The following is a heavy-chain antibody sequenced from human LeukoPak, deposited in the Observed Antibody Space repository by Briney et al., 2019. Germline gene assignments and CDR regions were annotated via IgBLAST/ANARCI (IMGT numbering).Heavy chain of an antibody. D-gene: IGHD4-17*01. CDR2: FDPEDYET. CDR3: ATGDYGDYPHGFDI. V-gene: IGHV1-24*01. J-gene: IGHJ3*02. Sequence: VASVKVSCKVFGYTLTDLSIHWVRQAPGKGLEWMGGFDPEDYETIYAQKFQGRVTMTEDTSIDTAYMELSSLRWEDTAVYYCATGDYGDYPHGFDIWGQGTMVTVSS. CDR1: GYTLTDLS.